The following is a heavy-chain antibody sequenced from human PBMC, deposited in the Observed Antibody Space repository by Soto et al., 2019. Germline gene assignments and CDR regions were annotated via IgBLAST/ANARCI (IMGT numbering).Heavy chain of an antibody. CDR3: ARPPTITFGELYCQH. Sequence: EVQLVESGGGLVKPGGSLRLSCAASGFTFSSYSMNWVRQAPGKGLEWVSSISSSSLYIYYADSVKGRFTSSRDNAKNSLYLQMTSLRAEDTVVYSCARPPTITFGELYCQHWGQGTLVTVSS. V-gene: IGHV3-21*01. D-gene: IGHD3-16*01. CDR2: ISSSSLYI. CDR1: GFTFSSYS. J-gene: IGHJ1*01.